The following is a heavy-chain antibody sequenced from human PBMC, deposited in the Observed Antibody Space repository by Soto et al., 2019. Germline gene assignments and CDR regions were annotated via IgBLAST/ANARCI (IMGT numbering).Heavy chain of an antibody. CDR1: GFTFSSYS. Sequence: EVQLVESGGGLVQPGGSLRLSCAASGFTFSSYSMNWVRQAPGKGLEWVSYISSSSSTIYYAGSVKGRFTISRDNAKNSLYLQMKSLRAADTAVYYFAREVYYLNRFDPWGQGNLVTVSS. D-gene: IGHD3-10*01. CDR2: ISSSSSTI. CDR3: AREVYYLNRFDP. J-gene: IGHJ5*02. V-gene: IGHV3-48*01.